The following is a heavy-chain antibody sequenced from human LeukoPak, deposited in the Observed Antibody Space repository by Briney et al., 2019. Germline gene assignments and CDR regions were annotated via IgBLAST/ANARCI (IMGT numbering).Heavy chain of an antibody. J-gene: IGHJ4*02. D-gene: IGHD6-6*01. Sequence: SETLSLTCTVSGYSISSGYYWGWIRQPPGKGLEWIGSIYHSGSTYYNPSLKSRVTISVDTSKNQFSLKLSSVTAADTAVYYCARIFRIAARPDYWGQGTLVTVSS. V-gene: IGHV4-38-2*02. CDR3: ARIFRIAARPDY. CDR2: IYHSGST. CDR1: GYSISSGYY.